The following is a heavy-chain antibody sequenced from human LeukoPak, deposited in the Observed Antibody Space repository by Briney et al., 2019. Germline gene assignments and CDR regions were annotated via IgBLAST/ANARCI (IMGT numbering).Heavy chain of an antibody. J-gene: IGHJ5*02. CDR1: GFTFSSYE. CDR2: INQDGGEI. D-gene: IGHD3-10*01. CDR3: VRAHHPGGWFDP. Sequence: GGSLRLSCAASGFTFSSYEMNWVRQAPGKGLEWVASINQDGGEIHYVDSVKGRFTISRDNAKNSLYLQMNGLTAEDTAVHYCVRAHHPGGWFDPWGQGTLVTVSS. V-gene: IGHV3-7*04.